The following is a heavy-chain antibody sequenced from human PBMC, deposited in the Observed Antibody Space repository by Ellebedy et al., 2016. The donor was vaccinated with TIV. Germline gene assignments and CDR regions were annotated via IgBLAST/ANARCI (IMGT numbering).Heavy chain of an antibody. CDR2: ISYDGSNK. Sequence: PGGSLRLSCAASGFTFSSYAMHWVRQAPGKGLEWVAVISYDGSNKYYADSVKGRFTISRDNSKNTLYLQMNSLRAEDTAVYYCARGWKAPTALEWWFDPWGQGTLVTVSS. CDR3: ARGWKAPTALEWWFDP. CDR1: GFTFSSYA. V-gene: IGHV3-30*01. J-gene: IGHJ5*02. D-gene: IGHD1-1*01.